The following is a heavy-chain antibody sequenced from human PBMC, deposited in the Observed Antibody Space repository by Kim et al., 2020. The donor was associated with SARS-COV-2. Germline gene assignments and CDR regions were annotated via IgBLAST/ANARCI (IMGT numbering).Heavy chain of an antibody. CDR2: IYYSGST. J-gene: IGHJ3*02. Sequence: SETLSLTCTVSGGSISSGGYYWSWIRQHPGKGLEWIGYIYYSGSTYYNPSLNSRVTISVDTSKNQFSLKLSSVTAADTAVYYCTREGLGGYYYDSSGQDAFDIWGQGTMVTVSS. D-gene: IGHD3-22*01. CDR3: TREGLGGYYYDSSGQDAFDI. CDR1: GGSISSGGYY. V-gene: IGHV4-31*03.